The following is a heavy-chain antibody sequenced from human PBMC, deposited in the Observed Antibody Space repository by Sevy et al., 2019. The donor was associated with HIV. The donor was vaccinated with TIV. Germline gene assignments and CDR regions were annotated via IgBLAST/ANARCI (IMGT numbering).Heavy chain of an antibody. CDR2: IPYDGSSK. J-gene: IGHJ4*02. CDR3: ARGGYYYDNAAYYALDS. Sequence: GGSLRLSCAASGFTFSSYAMHWVRQAPGKGLEWVAAIPYDGSSKYYADSVKGRFTISRDNSKNTLYLQMNNVRVEDTAVYYCARGGYYYDNAAYYALDSWGQGTLVTVSS. D-gene: IGHD3-22*01. CDR1: GFTFSSYA. V-gene: IGHV3-30*03.